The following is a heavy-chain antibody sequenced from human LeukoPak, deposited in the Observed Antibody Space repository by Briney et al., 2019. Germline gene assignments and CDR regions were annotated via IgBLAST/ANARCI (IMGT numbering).Heavy chain of an antibody. CDR1: GYTFIDYY. D-gene: IGHD3-22*01. CDR3: ARGVLAGYDSSGYRFYNRFDP. J-gene: IGHJ5*02. Sequence: ASVKVSCKASGYTFIDYYMHWVRQAPGQGLEWMGWINPNSGGTKYAQRFQGRATMTRDTSISTAYMELSRPTSDDTAVYYCARGVLAGYDSSGYRFYNRFDPWGQGTLVIVSS. V-gene: IGHV1-2*02. CDR2: INPNSGGT.